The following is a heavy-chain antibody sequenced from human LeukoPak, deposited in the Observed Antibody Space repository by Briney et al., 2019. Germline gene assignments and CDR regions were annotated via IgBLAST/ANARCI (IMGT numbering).Heavy chain of an antibody. D-gene: IGHD1-1*01. CDR1: GGSISSYY. CDR2: IYYSGST. CDR3: ARDFWNEGENWFDP. Sequence: SETLSLTCTVSGGSISSYYWSWIRQPPGKGLEWIGYIYYSGSTNYNPSLKSRVTISVYTSKNQFSLKLSSVTAADTAVYYCARDFWNEGENWFDPWGQGTLVTVSS. J-gene: IGHJ5*02. V-gene: IGHV4-59*01.